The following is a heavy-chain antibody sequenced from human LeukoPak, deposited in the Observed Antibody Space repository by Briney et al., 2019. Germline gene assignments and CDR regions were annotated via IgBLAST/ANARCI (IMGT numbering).Heavy chain of an antibody. Sequence: SETLSLTCTVSGGSINSYYWSWIRQPPGKGLEWIGYIYYSGSTNYNPSLKSRVTISVDTSKNQVSLKLNSVTAADTAVYYCARHWGAAAARDWGRGTLVTVSS. V-gene: IGHV4-59*01. CDR3: ARHWGAAAARD. D-gene: IGHD6-13*01. J-gene: IGHJ4*02. CDR2: IYYSGST. CDR1: GGSINSYY.